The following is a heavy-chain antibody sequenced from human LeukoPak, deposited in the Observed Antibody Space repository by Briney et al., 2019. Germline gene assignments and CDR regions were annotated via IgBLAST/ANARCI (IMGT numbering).Heavy chain of an antibody. Sequence: SETLSLTCAVYGGSFSGYYWSWIRQPPGKGLEWIGEINHSGSTNYNPSLKSRVTISVDTSKNQFSLKLSSVTAPDTAVNYCGGGGGGDTTYWGQGTLVTVSS. CDR1: GGSFSGYY. CDR3: GGGGGGDTTY. CDR2: INHSGST. V-gene: IGHV4-34*01. D-gene: IGHD3-16*01. J-gene: IGHJ4*02.